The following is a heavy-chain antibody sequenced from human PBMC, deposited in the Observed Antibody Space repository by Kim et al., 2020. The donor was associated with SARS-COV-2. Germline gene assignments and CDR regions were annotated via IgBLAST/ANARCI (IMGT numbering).Heavy chain of an antibody. J-gene: IGHJ4*02. V-gene: IGHV3-53*04. D-gene: IGHD2-15*01. Sequence: GKGRFTISRHNSKNTLYLQMNSLRAEDTAVYYCASHGYCSGGSCYSNDYWGQGALVTVSS. CDR3: ASHGYCSGGSCYSNDY.